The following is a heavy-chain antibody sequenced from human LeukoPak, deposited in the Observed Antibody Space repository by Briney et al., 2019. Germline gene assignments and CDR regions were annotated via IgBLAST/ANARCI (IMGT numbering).Heavy chain of an antibody. Sequence: GGSLRLSCAASGFTFSSYGMHWVRQAPGKGLEWVAFIRYDGSNKYYADSVKGRFTISRDNSKNMLYLQMNSLRAEDTAVYYCAKGDGGDFWSGYSNYYYYMDVWGKGTTVTVSS. J-gene: IGHJ6*03. CDR1: GFTFSSYG. D-gene: IGHD3-3*01. CDR2: IRYDGSNK. CDR3: AKGDGGDFWSGYSNYYYYMDV. V-gene: IGHV3-30*02.